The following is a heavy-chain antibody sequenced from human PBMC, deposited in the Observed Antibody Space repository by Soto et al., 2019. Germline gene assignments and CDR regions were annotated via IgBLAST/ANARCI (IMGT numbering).Heavy chain of an antibody. Sequence: EVQLVESGGGLVKPGGSLRLSCAACGFTFSSYSMNWVRQAPGKGLEWVSSISSSSSYIYYADSVKGRFTISRDNVKNSLYLQMNSLRAEDTAVYYCARGNVLRYFAWLLDAFDIWGQGTMVTVSS. D-gene: IGHD3-9*01. CDR3: ARGNVLRYFAWLLDAFDI. CDR1: GFTFSSYS. V-gene: IGHV3-21*01. J-gene: IGHJ3*02. CDR2: ISSSSSYI.